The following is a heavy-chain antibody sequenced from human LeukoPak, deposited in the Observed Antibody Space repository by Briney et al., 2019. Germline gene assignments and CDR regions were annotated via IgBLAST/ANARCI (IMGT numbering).Heavy chain of an antibody. CDR1: GYTFTNYY. J-gene: IGHJ1*01. V-gene: IGHV1-46*01. CDR2: IKPSGGGT. CDR3: ARDHFDSSGYYYLLGYFEH. Sequence: GASVKVSCKASGYTFTNYYVHWVRQAPGQGLEWMGIIKPSGGGTSYALKFQGRVTMTRDTSTSTAYMELSSLRSEDTVVYYCARDHFDSSGYYYLLGYFEHWGQGTLVTVSS. D-gene: IGHD3-22*01.